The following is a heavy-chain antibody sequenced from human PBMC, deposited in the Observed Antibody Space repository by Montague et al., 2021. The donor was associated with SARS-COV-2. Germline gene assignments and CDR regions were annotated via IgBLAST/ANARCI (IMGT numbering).Heavy chain of an antibody. J-gene: IGHJ5*02. D-gene: IGHD3-22*01. CDR2: IYDSGST. CDR1: GDSVISDKYY. Sequence: SETLSLTCTVTGDSVISDKYYWSWIRQPPGKGLEWIGFIYDSGSTSYNPSLDSRVTITIDTSKNQFSLNLMPVTPADTAVYYCVKGSGYPWGQGTLVTVSS. CDR3: VKGSGYP. V-gene: IGHV4-61*01.